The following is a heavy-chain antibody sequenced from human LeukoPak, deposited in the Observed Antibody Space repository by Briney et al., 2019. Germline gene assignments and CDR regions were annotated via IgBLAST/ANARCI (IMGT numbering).Heavy chain of an antibody. D-gene: IGHD6-13*01. CDR2: ISPSSSYI. CDR1: GFTFKSYT. J-gene: IGHJ2*01. CDR3: ARVPREVAGALYSWYFDL. V-gene: IGHV3-21*01. Sequence: GRSLRLPCAASGFTFKSYTINWVRQAPVKGLEWVSSISPSSSYIYYADSVKGRFTISRDNAKNSLYLQMNGLRAEDTAVYYCARVPREVAGALYSWYFDLWGRGTLVTVSS.